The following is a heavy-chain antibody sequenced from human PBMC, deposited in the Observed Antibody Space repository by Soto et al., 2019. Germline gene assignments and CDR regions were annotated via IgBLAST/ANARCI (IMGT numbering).Heavy chain of an antibody. Sequence: EVQLLESGGGLVQPGGSLRLSCAASGFTFSSYAMSWVRQAPGQGLEWIWAVSGSGGSTYYADSVKGQFTISRDTAKDTLYLQMNNLRAEDTAVDYCAKPPDYNWNDYWGQGTLVTVS. CDR3: AKPPDYNWNDY. V-gene: IGHV3-23*01. CDR2: VSGSGGST. D-gene: IGHD1-20*01. CDR1: GFTFSSYA. J-gene: IGHJ4*02.